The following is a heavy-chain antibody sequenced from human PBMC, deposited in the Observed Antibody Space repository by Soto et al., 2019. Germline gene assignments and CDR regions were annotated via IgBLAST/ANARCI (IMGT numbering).Heavy chain of an antibody. CDR1: GFTADDYA. J-gene: IGHJ4*02. V-gene: IGHV3-9*02. Sequence: EVQLVESGGGLVQPGRSLRLSCVASGFTADDYAMHWVRQAPGKGLEWVSGISSNSDTIDYADSVKGRFTISRDNAKNXXFLQMNSLRPEDTALYYCAKDMKWGGMTTIHYFDSWGQGTLVTVS. D-gene: IGHD4-17*01. CDR2: ISSNSDTI. CDR3: AKDMKWGGMTTIHYFDS.